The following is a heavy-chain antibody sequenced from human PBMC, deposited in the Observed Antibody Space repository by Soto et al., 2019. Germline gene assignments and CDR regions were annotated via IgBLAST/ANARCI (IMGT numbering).Heavy chain of an antibody. CDR3: ARGTVVAGFDY. Sequence: SETLSLTCAVYGGSFSGYYWSWIRQPPGKGLEWIGEINHSGSTNYNPSLKSRVTISVDTSKNQFSLKLSSVTAADTAVYYCARGTVVAGFDYWGQETLVTVSS. CDR2: INHSGST. J-gene: IGHJ4*02. CDR1: GGSFSGYY. D-gene: IGHD2-21*01. V-gene: IGHV4-34*01.